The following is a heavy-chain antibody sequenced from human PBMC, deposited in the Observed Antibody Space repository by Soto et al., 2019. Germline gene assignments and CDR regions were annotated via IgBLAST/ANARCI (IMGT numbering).Heavy chain of an antibody. V-gene: IGHV3-23*01. CDR1: GLKFSHYA. J-gene: IGHJ4*02. CDR3: AKGGHLSFFDY. CDR2: VSGIGDET. Sequence: QLSESGGGLVQPGGSLRLSCAASGLKFSHYAMTWVRQAQGKGPEWVSTVSGIGDETFYADSVSGRFTISRDNSKDTFYLLMNSLRVEDTAVYYCAKGGHLSFFDYWGQGTLVTVSS.